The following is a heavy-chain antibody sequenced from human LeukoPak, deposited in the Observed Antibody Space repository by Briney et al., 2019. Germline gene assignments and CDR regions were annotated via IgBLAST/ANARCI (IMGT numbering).Heavy chain of an antibody. V-gene: IGHV3-64D*06. CDR1: GFTFSDYA. Sequence: GGSLRLSCSASGFTFSDYAIHWVRQAPGKGLDFVSAINSNGGSTYYADSVKGRFTISRDNSKNTLYLKMSSLTAEDTAVYYCVKGSGYDYYYYGMDVWGQGTTVTVSS. D-gene: IGHD5-12*01. J-gene: IGHJ6*02. CDR2: INSNGGST. CDR3: VKGSGYDYYYYGMDV.